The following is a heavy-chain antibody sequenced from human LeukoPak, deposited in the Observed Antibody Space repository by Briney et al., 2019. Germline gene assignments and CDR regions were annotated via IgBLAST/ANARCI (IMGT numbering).Heavy chain of an antibody. CDR2: INYSGST. J-gene: IGHJ5*02. V-gene: IGHV4-34*01. D-gene: IGHD2-8*01. CDR3: ARASCTNGVCYTPYNWFDP. CDR1: SESFSGYF. Sequence: SETLSLTCAIYSESFSGYFWSWIRQPPGKGLEWIGEINYSGSTNYNPSLKSRVTISVDTSKNQFSLKLSSVTAADTAVYSCARASCTNGVCYTPYNWFDPWGQGTLVTVSS.